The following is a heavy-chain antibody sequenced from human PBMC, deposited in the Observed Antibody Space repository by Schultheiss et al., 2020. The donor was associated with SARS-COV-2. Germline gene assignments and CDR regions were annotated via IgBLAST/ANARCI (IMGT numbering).Heavy chain of an antibody. CDR2: IYSSGST. J-gene: IGHJ6*02. D-gene: IGHD2-2*01. V-gene: IGHV3-53*01. CDR1: GFTVSGNF. Sequence: GESLKISCAASGFTVSGNFMSWVRQAPGKGLEWVSIIYSSGSTYYADSVKGRFTISRDDAKNTLFLQMNSLRVADTAVYYCARGGVVVPAAIQWYKYGMDVWGQGTTVTVSS. CDR3: ARGGVVVPAAIQWYKYGMDV.